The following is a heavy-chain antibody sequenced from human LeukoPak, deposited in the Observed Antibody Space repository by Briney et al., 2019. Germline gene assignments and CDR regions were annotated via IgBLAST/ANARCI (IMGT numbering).Heavy chain of an antibody. V-gene: IGHV4-4*07. Sequence: SETLSLTCTVSGGSISGYFWAWIRRPAGKGLEWIGRIYSSGSTNYNLSLKSRVTMSVDTSKNQFSLRLSSVTAADTAVYYCAREARGGSTYFDNWGQGTLVTVSS. CDR2: IYSSGST. CDR1: GGSISGYF. J-gene: IGHJ4*02. CDR3: AREARGGSTYFDN. D-gene: IGHD1-26*01.